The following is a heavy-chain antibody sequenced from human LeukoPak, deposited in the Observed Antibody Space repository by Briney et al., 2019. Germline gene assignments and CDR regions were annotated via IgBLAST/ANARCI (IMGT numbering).Heavy chain of an antibody. CDR1: GFTFDDYG. Sequence: GGSLRLSCAASGFTFDDYGMSWVRQAPGKGLEWVSGINWNGGSTGYADSVKGRFTISKDNAKNSLYLQMNSLRAEDTALYYCARVRTQQLVDFLCYYYYMDVWGKGTTVTVSS. CDR3: ARVRTQQLVDFLCYYYYMDV. V-gene: IGHV3-20*04. D-gene: IGHD6-13*01. CDR2: INWNGGST. J-gene: IGHJ6*03.